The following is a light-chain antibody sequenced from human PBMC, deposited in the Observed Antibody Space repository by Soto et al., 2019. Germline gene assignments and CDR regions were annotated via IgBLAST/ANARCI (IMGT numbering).Light chain of an antibody. V-gene: IGKV3-15*01. CDR2: GAS. Sequence: EIVLTQSPATVSLSPMERATLSCMASQSVSSYLAWYQQRPGQAPRLLIYGASTRATGIPARFSGSGSGTEFTLTISSLQSEDFAVYYCQQYSNWPRTFGEGTKVDI. CDR3: QQYSNWPRT. CDR1: QSVSSY. J-gene: IGKJ4*02.